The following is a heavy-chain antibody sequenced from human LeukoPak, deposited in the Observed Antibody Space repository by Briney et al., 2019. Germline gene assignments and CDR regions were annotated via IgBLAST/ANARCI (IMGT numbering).Heavy chain of an antibody. CDR2: IYYSGST. D-gene: IGHD3-16*01. J-gene: IGHJ4*02. CDR3: ARGLGRRGRFDY. Sequence: PSETLSLTCTVSGGSISSYYWSWIRQPPGKGLEWIGYIYYSGSTNYNPSLKSRVTTSVDMSKNQFSLKLSSVTAADTAVYYCARGLGRRGRFDYWGQGTLVTVSS. V-gene: IGHV4-59*01. CDR1: GGSISSYY.